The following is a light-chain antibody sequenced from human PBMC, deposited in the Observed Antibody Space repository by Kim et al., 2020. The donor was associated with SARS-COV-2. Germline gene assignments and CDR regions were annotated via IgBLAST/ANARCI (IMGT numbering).Light chain of an antibody. CDR3: QSYNRSNVV. J-gene: IGLJ2*01. Sequence: KKLTVSGTRSSGRIDDNNGEWYQQRPGGVPIIVIYEDAQRPSGVADRFSGSIDNSSNSASLTISGLKTEDEADYYCQSYNRSNVVFGGGTQLTVL. CDR2: EDA. V-gene: IGLV6-57*03. CDR1: SGRIDDNN.